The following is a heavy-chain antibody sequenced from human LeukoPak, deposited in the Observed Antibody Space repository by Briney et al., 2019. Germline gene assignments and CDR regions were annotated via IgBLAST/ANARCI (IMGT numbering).Heavy chain of an antibody. Sequence: GGSLRLSCAASGFTFSSYAMSWVRQAPGKGLEWVSGTSGSGGSTYYAGSVKGRFTISRDNSKNTLHLQMNSLRVEDTAVYYCAKNGGSQCYSHLDSWGQGTLVTVSS. V-gene: IGHV3-23*01. CDR2: TSGSGGST. CDR1: GFTFSSYA. CDR3: AKNGGSQCYSHLDS. J-gene: IGHJ4*02. D-gene: IGHD2-15*01.